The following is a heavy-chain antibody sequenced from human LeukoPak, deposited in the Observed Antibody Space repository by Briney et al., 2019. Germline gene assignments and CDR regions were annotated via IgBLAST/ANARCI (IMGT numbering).Heavy chain of an antibody. CDR1: GGSISSGSYY. Sequence: SQTLSLTCTVSGGSISSGSYYGRWSRKPAGRGLEWIVRIYTSGSTNYNPARKSRITIRVNTAKNEFSLKLSSVTAADTAVYYCARVWGSGSHYGMDVWGQGTTVTVSS. J-gene: IGHJ6*02. D-gene: IGHD3-10*01. CDR2: IYTSGST. CDR3: ARVWGSGSHYGMDV. V-gene: IGHV4-61*02.